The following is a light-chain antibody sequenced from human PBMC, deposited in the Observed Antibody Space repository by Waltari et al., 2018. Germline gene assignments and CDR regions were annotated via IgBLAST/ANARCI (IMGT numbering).Light chain of an antibody. Sequence: QSPLTQPASVSGSPGQSITISCTGTSSAVGGYNYVSWYQQYPGKAPKLIIYDVNNRPSGVSNRFSGSKSGNTASLTISGLQAEDEADYYCSSYRTNTEVFGEGTKLTVL. CDR2: DVN. J-gene: IGLJ3*02. CDR1: SSAVGGYNY. CDR3: SSYRTNTEV. V-gene: IGLV2-14*03.